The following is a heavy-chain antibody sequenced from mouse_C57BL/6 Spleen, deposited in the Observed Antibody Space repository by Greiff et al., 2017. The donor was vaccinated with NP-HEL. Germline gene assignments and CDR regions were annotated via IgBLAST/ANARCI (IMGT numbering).Heavy chain of an antibody. CDR3: ARGDDAYAMDY. Sequence: DVQLVESGGGLVKPGGSLKLSCAASGFTFSSYAMSWVRQTPEKRLEWVATISDGGSYTYYPDNVKGRFTISRDNAKNNLYLQMSHLKSEDTAMYYCARGDDAYAMDYWGQGTSVTVSS. J-gene: IGHJ4*01. CDR2: ISDGGSYT. V-gene: IGHV5-4*01. D-gene: IGHD2-12*01. CDR1: GFTFSSYA.